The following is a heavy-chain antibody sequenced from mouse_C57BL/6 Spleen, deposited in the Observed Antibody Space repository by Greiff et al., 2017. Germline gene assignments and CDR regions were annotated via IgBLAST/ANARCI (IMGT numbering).Heavy chain of an antibody. J-gene: IGHJ2*01. CDR1: GYTFTDYE. V-gene: IGHV1-15*01. Sequence: QVQLKESGAELVRPGASVTLSCKASGYTFTDYEMHWVKQTPVHGLEWIGAIDPETGGTAYNQKFKGKAILTADKSSSTAYMELRSLTSEDSAVYYGTRGVMAHYWGKGTTLAVSS. CDR2: IDPETGGT. CDR3: TRGVMAHY. D-gene: IGHD1-1*02.